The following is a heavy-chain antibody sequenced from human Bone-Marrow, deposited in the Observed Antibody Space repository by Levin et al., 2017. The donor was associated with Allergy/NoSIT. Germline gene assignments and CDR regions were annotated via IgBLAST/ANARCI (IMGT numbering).Heavy chain of an antibody. Sequence: SLKISCAASGFTFDDYAMHWVRQAPGKGLEWVSGISWNSGSIGYADSVKGRFTISRDNAKNSLYLQMNSLRAEDTALYYCAKGSSGWLELFDYWGQGTLVTVSS. CDR2: ISWNSGSI. D-gene: IGHD6-19*01. CDR1: GFTFDDYA. CDR3: AKGSSGWLELFDY. V-gene: IGHV3-9*01. J-gene: IGHJ4*02.